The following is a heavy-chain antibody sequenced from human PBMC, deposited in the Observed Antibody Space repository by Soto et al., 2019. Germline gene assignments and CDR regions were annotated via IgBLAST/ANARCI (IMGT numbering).Heavy chain of an antibody. CDR2: IDSKIDADKT. V-gene: IGHV3-15*04. CDR1: GCTFSKAY. J-gene: IGHJ4*02. CDR3: VTGFTEVATARFDY. D-gene: IGHD2-21*02. Sequence: PVGSLRLSCTASGCTFSKAYMNWVRQAPGKGLEWVGQIDSKIDADKTDFAAPVKGRFTLSRDDSKNTVYLQMNGLEIEDTAMYYCVTGFTEVATARFDYCGQGTLVTVSS.